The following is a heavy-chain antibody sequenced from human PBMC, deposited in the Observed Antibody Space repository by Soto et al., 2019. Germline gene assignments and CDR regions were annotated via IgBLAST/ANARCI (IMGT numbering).Heavy chain of an antibody. CDR1: GFTFSSYS. D-gene: IGHD6-6*01. CDR2: ISSSSSYI. Sequence: GSLILSCAASGFTFSSYSMNWVRQAPGKGLEWVSSISSSSSYIYYADSVKGRFTISRDNAKNSLYLQMNSLRAEDKAVYYCARDRGQLARAFDIWGQGTTVTVSS. J-gene: IGHJ3*02. CDR3: ARDRGQLARAFDI. V-gene: IGHV3-21*01.